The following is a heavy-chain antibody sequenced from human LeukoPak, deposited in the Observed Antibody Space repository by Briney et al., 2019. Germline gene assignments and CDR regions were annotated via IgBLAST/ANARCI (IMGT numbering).Heavy chain of an antibody. V-gene: IGHV4-39*01. CDR3: AGSSGFNYGYTFDY. Sequence: SETLSLTCTVSGGSISSSDYYWGWIRQPPGKGLEWIGSIYYSGSTYYNPSLKSRVTISVDASNSQSSLNLISVTAADTAVYYCAGSSGFNYGYTFDYWGQGTLVTVSS. CDR2: IYYSGST. CDR1: GGSISSSDYY. J-gene: IGHJ4*02. D-gene: IGHD5-18*01.